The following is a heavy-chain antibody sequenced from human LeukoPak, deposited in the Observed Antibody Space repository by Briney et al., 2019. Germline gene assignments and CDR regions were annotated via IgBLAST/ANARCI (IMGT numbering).Heavy chain of an antibody. D-gene: IGHD3-22*01. V-gene: IGHV3-53*01. CDR3: ARGYDSSGYYYFDY. J-gene: IGHJ4*02. Sequence: VGSLRLSCAASGFTVSSNYMSWVRQAPGKGLEWVSVIYSGGSTYYADSVKGRFTISRDNSKNTLYLQMNSLRAEDTAVYYCARGYDSSGYYYFDYWGQGTLVTVSS. CDR1: GFTVSSNY. CDR2: IYSGGST.